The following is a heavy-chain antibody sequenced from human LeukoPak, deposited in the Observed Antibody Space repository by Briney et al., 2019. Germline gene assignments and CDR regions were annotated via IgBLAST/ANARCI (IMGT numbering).Heavy chain of an antibody. Sequence: SETLSLTCIVSGDSISRYHWTWIRQPPGKTLEWIGYIYNSGNTNYNPSLKSRVTMSLDTSKNQFSLKLSSVTAADTAVYYCARGRRITIFGVVKDGWFDPWGQGTLVTVSS. CDR1: GDSISRYH. D-gene: IGHD3-3*01. J-gene: IGHJ5*02. CDR3: ARGRRITIFGVVKDGWFDP. CDR2: IYNSGNT. V-gene: IGHV4-59*12.